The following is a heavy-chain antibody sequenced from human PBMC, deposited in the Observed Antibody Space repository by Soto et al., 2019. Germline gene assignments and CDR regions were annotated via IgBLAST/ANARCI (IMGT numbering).Heavy chain of an antibody. CDR3: ARDIDNRDYYYGLDV. J-gene: IGHJ6*02. D-gene: IGHD1-20*01. Sequence: LXLSCVASGFVFKNYEMNWVRQAPGKGLECISYISNSGNTIYVADSMRGRFTISRDNAKNSLFLQMNSLRADDTAVYYCARDIDNRDYYYGLDVWGHGTTVTVSS. CDR2: ISNSGNTI. V-gene: IGHV3-48*03. CDR1: GFVFKNYE.